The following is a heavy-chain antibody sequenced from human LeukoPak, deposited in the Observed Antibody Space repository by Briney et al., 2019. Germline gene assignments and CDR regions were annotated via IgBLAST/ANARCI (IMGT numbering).Heavy chain of an antibody. CDR2: IIPIFGTA. Sequence: SVKVSCKASGGTFSSYAISWVRQAPGQGLEWMGGIIPIFGTANYTQKFQGRVTITTDESTSTAYMELSSLRSEDTAVYYCATFGELFYWGQGTLVTVSS. D-gene: IGHD3-10*01. J-gene: IGHJ4*02. CDR1: GGTFSSYA. V-gene: IGHV1-69*05. CDR3: ATFGELFY.